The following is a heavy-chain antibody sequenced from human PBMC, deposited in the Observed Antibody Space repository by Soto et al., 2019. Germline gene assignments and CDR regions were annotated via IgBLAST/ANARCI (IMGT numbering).Heavy chain of an antibody. D-gene: IGHD1-1*01. CDR1: GFTFSTYT. Sequence: GGSLRLSCAASGFTFSTYTMNWVRQAPGKGLEWVSGIYGSGSGTYYGDSMKGRVTISRDNSKSTLYLQMNSLRAEDTAVYFCLKDGVHDSRWNFDYWGQGTLVTASS. CDR3: LKDGVHDSRWNFDY. V-gene: IGHV3-23*01. CDR2: IYGSGSGT. J-gene: IGHJ4*02.